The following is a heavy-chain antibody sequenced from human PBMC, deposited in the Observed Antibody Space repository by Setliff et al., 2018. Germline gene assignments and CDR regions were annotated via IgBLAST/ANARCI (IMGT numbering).Heavy chain of an antibody. CDR2: ITNYNGKT. D-gene: IGHD3-3*01. Sequence: ASVKVSCKAPGLTFTTFSISWVRQAPGQGLEWMGWITNYNGKTDYAQKFQDRVILTTDTSTNTAYMELRNLGPDDKAIYYCATRTPVTFSGVVTTVWGQGSLVTVSS. J-gene: IGHJ4*02. V-gene: IGHV1-18*01. CDR3: ATRTPVTFSGVVTTV. CDR1: GLTFTTFS.